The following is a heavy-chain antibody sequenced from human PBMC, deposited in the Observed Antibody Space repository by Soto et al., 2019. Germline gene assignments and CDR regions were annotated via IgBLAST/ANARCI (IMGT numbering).Heavy chain of an antibody. J-gene: IGHJ4*02. Sequence: PSETLSLTCTVSGGSISNGDYYRSWIRQPPGKGLEWIGYIYYSGSTYYNPSLKSRVTISVDRSKNQFSLKLSSVTAADTAVYYCARGMTTVTTLDYWGQGTLVTVSS. CDR3: ARGMTTVTTLDY. CDR2: IYYSGST. CDR1: GGSISNGDYY. D-gene: IGHD4-4*01. V-gene: IGHV4-30-4*01.